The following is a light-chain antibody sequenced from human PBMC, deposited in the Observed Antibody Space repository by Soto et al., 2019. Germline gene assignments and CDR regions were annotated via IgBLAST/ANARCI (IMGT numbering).Light chain of an antibody. CDR1: QSVSSSY. CDR2: GAS. V-gene: IGKV3D-7*01. Sequence: PGERATLSCRASQSVSSSYLSWYQQKPGQAPRLLIYGASTRATGIPARFSGSGSGTDFTLTISSLQPEDFAVYYCQQDYNLPAFGPGPRWIS. J-gene: IGKJ3*01. CDR3: QQDYNLPA.